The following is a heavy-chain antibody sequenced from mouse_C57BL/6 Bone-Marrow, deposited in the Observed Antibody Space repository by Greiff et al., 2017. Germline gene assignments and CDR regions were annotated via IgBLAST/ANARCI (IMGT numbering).Heavy chain of an antibody. D-gene: IGHD1-1*01. J-gene: IGHJ1*03. CDR3: SRFWYYGSSLHWYFDV. CDR2: ILPGSGST. CDR1: GYTFTGYW. V-gene: IGHV1-9*01. Sequence: QVQLQQSGAELMKPGASVKLSCKATGYTFTGYWLEWVKQRPGHGLEWIGEILPGSGSTNYNEKFKGKATFTADQSSNTAYMQLSSLTTEYSAIYYGSRFWYYGSSLHWYFDVWGTGTTVTVSS.